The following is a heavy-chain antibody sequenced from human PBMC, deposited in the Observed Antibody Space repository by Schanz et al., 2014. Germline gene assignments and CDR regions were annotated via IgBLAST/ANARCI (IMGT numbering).Heavy chain of an antibody. CDR2: IYSGGSGGST. D-gene: IGHD1-26*01. CDR3: ARVGRNNWFDP. Sequence: EVQLVESGGGLVQPWGSLRLSCAASGFTVSANYMSWVRQAPGKGLEWVSVIYSGGSGGSTYYADSVKGRFTISRHNSKNTLYLQMNSLRADDTAVYYCARVGRNNWFDPWGQGTLVTVSS. CDR1: GFTVSANY. J-gene: IGHJ5*02. V-gene: IGHV3-53*04.